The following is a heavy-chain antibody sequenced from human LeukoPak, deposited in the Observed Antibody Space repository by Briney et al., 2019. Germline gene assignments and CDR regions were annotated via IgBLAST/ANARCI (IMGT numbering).Heavy chain of an antibody. CDR1: GYTFTSYG. D-gene: IGHD3-16*02. CDR3: ARGDYVWGSYRPYYFDY. CDR2: ISAYNGNT. V-gene: IGHV1-18*01. J-gene: IGHJ4*02. Sequence: GASVKVSCKASGYTFTSYGISWVRQAPGQGLEWMGWISAYNGNTNYAQKLQGRVTMTTDTSTSTAYMELRSLRSDDTAVYYCARGDYVWGSYRPYYFDYWGQGTMVTVSS.